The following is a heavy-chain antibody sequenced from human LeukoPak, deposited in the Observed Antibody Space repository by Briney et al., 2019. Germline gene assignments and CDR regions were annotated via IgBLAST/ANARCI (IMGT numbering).Heavy chain of an antibody. CDR2: IRQDGGDN. Sequence: PGGSLRLSCAGSGFTFRNYWMGWVRQPPGKGLEWVANIRQDGGDNHYVDSVKGRFTISKDNAKNTVYLQMNSLRAEDTAVYYCVSFYETYWGRGTLVTVSS. J-gene: IGHJ4*02. CDR3: VSFYETY. V-gene: IGHV3-7*01. CDR1: GFTFRNYW. D-gene: IGHD2/OR15-2a*01.